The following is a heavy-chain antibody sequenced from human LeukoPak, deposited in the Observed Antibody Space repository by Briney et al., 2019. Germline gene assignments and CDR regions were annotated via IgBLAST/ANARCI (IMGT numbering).Heavy chain of an antibody. CDR3: VRDGPGVYDY. Sequence: GGSLRPSCSASGFTFTTSAMHWVRQAPGKRLEYVSSINSNGGSTYQADSVKGRFTICIDNSKNTLYLQMSSLRDEETAVYYCVRDGPGVYDYWGQGTLVTVSS. J-gene: IGHJ4*02. V-gene: IGHV3-64D*09. D-gene: IGHD3-10*01. CDR1: GFTFTTSA. CDR2: INSNGGST.